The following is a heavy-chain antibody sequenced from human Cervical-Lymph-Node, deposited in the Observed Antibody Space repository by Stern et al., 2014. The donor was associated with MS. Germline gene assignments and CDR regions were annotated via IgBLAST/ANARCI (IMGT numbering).Heavy chain of an antibody. D-gene: IGHD4-17*01. V-gene: IGHV4-59*01. Sequence: VQLQESGPGLVKPSETLSLTCTVSGGSISSYYWSWIRQPPGKGLEWIGYIYYSGSTNYNPSLKSRVTISVDTSKNQFSLKLSSVTAADTAVYYCAREPTVTTDYYYYGMDVWGQGTTVTVSS. CDR3: AREPTVTTDYYYYGMDV. J-gene: IGHJ6*02. CDR2: IYYSGST. CDR1: GGSISSYY.